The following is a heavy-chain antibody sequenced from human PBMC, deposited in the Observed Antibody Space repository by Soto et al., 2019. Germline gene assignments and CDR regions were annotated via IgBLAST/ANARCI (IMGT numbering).Heavy chain of an antibody. Sequence: RASVKVSCKASGYTFTSYAMHWVRQAPGQRLEWMGWINAGNGNTKYSQKFQGRVTITRDTSASTAYMELSSLRSEDTAVYYCARDGGYSSGWYVHWFDPWGQGTLVTVSS. V-gene: IGHV1-3*01. J-gene: IGHJ5*02. CDR1: GYTFTSYA. CDR2: INAGNGNT. D-gene: IGHD6-19*01. CDR3: ARDGGYSSGWYVHWFDP.